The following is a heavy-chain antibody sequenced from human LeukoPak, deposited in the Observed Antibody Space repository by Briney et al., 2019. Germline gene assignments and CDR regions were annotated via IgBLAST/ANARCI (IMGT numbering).Heavy chain of an antibody. CDR2: IYYSGST. V-gene: IGHV4-59*01. CDR3: ARDLSPTYYYYGMDV. CDR1: GGSISSYY. J-gene: IGHJ6*02. Sequence: AETLSLTCTVCGGSISSYYWSWIRQPPGKGLEWFGYIYYSGSTNYNPSLKSRVTISVDTSKNQFSLKLSSVTAADTAVYYWARDLSPTYYYYGMDVWGQGTTVTVSS.